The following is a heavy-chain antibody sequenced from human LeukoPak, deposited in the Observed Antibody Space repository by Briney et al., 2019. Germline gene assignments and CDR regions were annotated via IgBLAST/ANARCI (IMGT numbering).Heavy chain of an antibody. J-gene: IGHJ4*02. D-gene: IGHD5-18*01. V-gene: IGHV3-73*01. CDR2: IRSKAHNYAT. Sequence: GGSLRLSCAASGFNFSGSAMHWVRQASGKGLDWVGRIRSKAHNYATVYAASVKGRFTISRDNSKNTAYLQMSSLKTEDTAVYYCTTIGYSHGFGHWGQGTLVTVSS. CDR1: GFNFSGSA. CDR3: TTIGYSHGFGH.